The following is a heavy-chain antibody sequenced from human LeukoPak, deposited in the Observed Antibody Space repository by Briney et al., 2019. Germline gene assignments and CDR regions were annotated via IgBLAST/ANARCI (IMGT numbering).Heavy chain of an antibody. D-gene: IGHD1-26*01. J-gene: IGHJ4*02. CDR2: IKQDGSEK. Sequence: GGSLRLSCAASGFTFSSYWMGWVRQAPGEGLEWVANIKQDGSEKYYVDSVKGRFTISRDNGKNSMYLQMNSLRAEDTAVYYCARWAGGHYDYWGQGTLVTVSS. CDR1: GFTFSSYW. CDR3: ARWAGGHYDY. V-gene: IGHV3-7*01.